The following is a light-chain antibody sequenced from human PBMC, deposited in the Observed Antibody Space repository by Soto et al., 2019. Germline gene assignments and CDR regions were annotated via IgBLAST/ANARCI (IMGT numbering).Light chain of an antibody. J-gene: IGKJ2*01. CDR1: QSVSTY. V-gene: IGKV1-39*01. Sequence: DIQMTQSPSSLSASVGDRITIACRASQSVSTYLNWYQQKPGNAPKLLIYAASSLQRGVPSRFSGSGSGTEFTLTISSLQPEDFATYYCQQSYSTPRTFGQGTKLEIK. CDR3: QQSYSTPRT. CDR2: AAS.